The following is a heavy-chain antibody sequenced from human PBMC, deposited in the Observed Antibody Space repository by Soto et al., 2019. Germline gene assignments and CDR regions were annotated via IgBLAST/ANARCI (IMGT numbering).Heavy chain of an antibody. J-gene: IGHJ6*04. CDR1: GYTFTSYG. Sequence: QVQLVQSGAEVKKPGASVKVSCKASGYTFTSYGISWVRQAPGQGLEWMGWISAYNGNTNYAQKLQGRVTMTTDTTTGTANRELRSLGSDDTAVYYCARDRRWYSSGIFIRGGIYGMDVWGKGPRSPSPQ. D-gene: IGHD6-19*01. CDR3: ARDRRWYSSGIFIRGGIYGMDV. V-gene: IGHV1-18*01. CDR2: ISAYNGNT.